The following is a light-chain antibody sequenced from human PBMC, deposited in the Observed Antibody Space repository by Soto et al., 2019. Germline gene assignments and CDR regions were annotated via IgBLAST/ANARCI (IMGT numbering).Light chain of an antibody. Sequence: QSVLTQPASVSGSPGRSITVSCTGTSRDVGNYNFVSWYQQHPGKAPKVIIYDVSNRPSGVSDRFSASKSGNTASLTISGLQTEDEAVYFCSSYTSGSVLFGGGTKVTVL. CDR3: SSYTSGSVL. CDR2: DVS. V-gene: IGLV2-14*01. CDR1: SRDVGNYNF. J-gene: IGLJ3*02.